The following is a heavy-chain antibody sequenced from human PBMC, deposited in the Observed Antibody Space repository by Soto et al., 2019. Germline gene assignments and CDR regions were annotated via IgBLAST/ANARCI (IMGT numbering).Heavy chain of an antibody. CDR1: GFSLSTSGMC. Sequence: ESGPTLVNPTQTLTLTCTFSGFSLSTSGMCVSWIRQPPGRALEWLALIDWDDDKYYSTSLKTRLTISKDTSKNQVVLTMTNMDPVDTATYYCARTLTTVVTQYGMDVWGQGTTVTVSS. CDR2: IDWDDDK. D-gene: IGHD4-17*01. CDR3: ARTLTTVVTQYGMDV. J-gene: IGHJ6*02. V-gene: IGHV2-70*01.